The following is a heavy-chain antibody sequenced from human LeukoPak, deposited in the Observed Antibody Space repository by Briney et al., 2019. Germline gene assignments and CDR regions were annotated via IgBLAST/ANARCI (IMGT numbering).Heavy chain of an antibody. CDR2: IYYSGST. D-gene: IGHD6-19*01. V-gene: IGHV4-31*03. CDR3: AGGSGWIDFDY. Sequence: SETLSLTCTVSGSSISSGGYYWSWIRQHPGKGLEWIGYIYYSGSTYYNPSLKSRVTISVDTSKNQFSLKLSSVTAADTAVYYCAGGSGWIDFDYWGQGTLVTVSS. CDR1: GSSISSGGYY. J-gene: IGHJ4*02.